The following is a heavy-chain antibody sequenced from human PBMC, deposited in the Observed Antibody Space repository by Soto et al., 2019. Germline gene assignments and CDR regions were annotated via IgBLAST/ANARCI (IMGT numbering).Heavy chain of an antibody. Sequence: VGSLRLSCEASGFNFGAYGMHWVRQAPGKGLEWVAVISHDGTKTYYSDSVKGRFTVSRDNSKNMLYVQMVSLRPDDTAVYSCAKDRRDGYTTSSRCYGVDVWGQGTKVTVCS. CDR2: ISHDGTKT. V-gene: IGHV3-30*18. CDR3: AKDRRDGYTTSSRCYGVDV. D-gene: IGHD5-18*01. J-gene: IGHJ6*02. CDR1: GFNFGAYG.